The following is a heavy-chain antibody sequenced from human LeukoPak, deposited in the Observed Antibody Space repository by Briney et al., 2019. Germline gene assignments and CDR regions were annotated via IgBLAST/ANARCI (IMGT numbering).Heavy chain of an antibody. V-gene: IGHV4-39*01. Sequence: SETLSLTCTVSGGSVTSRSYYWAWIRQPPGKGLEWIGSISYSGSTSYNPSLKSRVSISIDTSKNQFSLKLNSVTAADTSVYYCASGQSYCSSTSCPRRYIAVCGKTPTVTASS. CDR3: ASGQSYCSSTSCPRRYIAV. J-gene: IGHJ6*03. D-gene: IGHD2-2*01. CDR1: GGSVTSRSYY. CDR2: ISYSGST.